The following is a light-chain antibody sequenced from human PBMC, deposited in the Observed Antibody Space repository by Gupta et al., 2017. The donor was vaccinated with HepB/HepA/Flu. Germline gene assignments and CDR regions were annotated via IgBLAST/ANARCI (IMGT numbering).Light chain of an antibody. CDR2: QDS. CDR3: QAWDSSTEDVV. J-gene: IGLJ2*01. V-gene: IGLV3-1*01. CDR1: KLGDKY. Sequence: SSELTQPPSVSGSPGQTASITCSGDKLGDKYACWYQQKPGQSPVLVIYQDSKRPSGIPERFSGSNSGNTATLTISGTQAMDEADYYCQAWDSSTEDVVFGGGTKLTVL.